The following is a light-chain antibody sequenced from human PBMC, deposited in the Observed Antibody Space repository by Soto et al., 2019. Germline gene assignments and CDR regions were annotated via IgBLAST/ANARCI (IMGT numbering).Light chain of an antibody. CDR1: QSVRSSY. CDR3: QQYGTLPYT. V-gene: IGKV3-20*01. J-gene: IGKJ2*01. Sequence: EIVLTQSPGTLSLSPGERATLSCRASQSVRSSYLAWYQQKPGQAPRLLIYGASSTATGIPDRFSGSGSGTDFTLTISRLEPEDFAVYHCQQYGTLPYTFGQGTKLEIK. CDR2: GAS.